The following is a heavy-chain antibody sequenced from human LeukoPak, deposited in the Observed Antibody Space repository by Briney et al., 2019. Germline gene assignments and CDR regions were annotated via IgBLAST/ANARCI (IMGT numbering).Heavy chain of an antibody. CDR1: GFTVSSNY. V-gene: IGHV3-66*01. Sequence: PGGSLRLSCAASGFTVSSNYMSWVRQAPGKGLEWVSVLYSGGSTYYADSVKGRFTISRDNSKNTLYLQMNSLRAEDTAVYYCARDSGGSYGGFAFDIWGQGTMVTVSS. J-gene: IGHJ3*02. CDR3: ARDSGGSYGGFAFDI. D-gene: IGHD1-26*01. CDR2: LYSGGST.